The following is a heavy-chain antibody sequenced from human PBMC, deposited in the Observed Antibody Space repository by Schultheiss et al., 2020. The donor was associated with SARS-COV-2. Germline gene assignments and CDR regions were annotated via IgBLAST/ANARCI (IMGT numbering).Heavy chain of an antibody. D-gene: IGHD4-17*01. CDR2: ISYDGSNQ. V-gene: IGHV3-30-3*01. J-gene: IGHJ6*02. CDR3: ARDPYDYGDYSYGMDV. CDR1: GFTFSSYA. Sequence: GGSLRLSCAASGFTFSSYAMYWVRQAPGKGLEWVAVISYDGSNQYYADSVKGRFTISRDNSKNTLYLQMNSLRAEDTAVYYCARDPYDYGDYSYGMDVWGQGTTVTVSS.